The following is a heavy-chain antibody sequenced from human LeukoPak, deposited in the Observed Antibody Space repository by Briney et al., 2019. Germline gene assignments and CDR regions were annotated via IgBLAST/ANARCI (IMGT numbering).Heavy chain of an antibody. J-gene: IGHJ4*02. CDR2: IYYSGST. V-gene: IGHV4-59*08. Sequence: SETLSLTCTVSGCSISSYYWSWLRQPPGKGLEWIGYIYYSGSTNYNPYLKSRVTISVDTSNNQFSLKLSSVTAADTAVYYCARQDSSGWYFNDYWGQGTLVTVSS. CDR1: GCSISSYY. CDR3: ARQDSSGWYFNDY. D-gene: IGHD6-19*01.